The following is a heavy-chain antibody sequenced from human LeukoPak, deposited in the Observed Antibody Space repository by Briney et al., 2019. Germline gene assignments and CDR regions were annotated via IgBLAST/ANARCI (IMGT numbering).Heavy chain of an antibody. CDR3: ARVLVGYCSGGSCYSPEKFQY. Sequence: GASVKVSCKASGYTFTDYYMHWVRQAPGQGLEWMGWIDPNSGGTNYAQKFQGRVTMTRDTSISTAYMELSRLRSDDTAVYYCARVLVGYCSGGSCYSPEKFQYWGQGTLVTVSS. D-gene: IGHD2-15*01. J-gene: IGHJ1*01. V-gene: IGHV1-2*02. CDR1: GYTFTDYY. CDR2: IDPNSGGT.